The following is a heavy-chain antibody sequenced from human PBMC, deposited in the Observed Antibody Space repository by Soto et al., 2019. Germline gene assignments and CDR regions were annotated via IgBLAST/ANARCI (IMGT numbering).Heavy chain of an antibody. J-gene: IGHJ2*01. V-gene: IGHV1-69*13. Sequence: SVKVSCKASGGTFSIYAISWVRQAPGQGLEWMGGIIPLFGRANYAQKFQGRVTITAAASTSTAYMELSSLRSEDTAVYYCAQTLGLAAAGPGRFDLWGRGTLVTVSS. D-gene: IGHD6-25*01. CDR1: GGTFSIYA. CDR2: IIPLFGRA. CDR3: AQTLGLAAAGPGRFDL.